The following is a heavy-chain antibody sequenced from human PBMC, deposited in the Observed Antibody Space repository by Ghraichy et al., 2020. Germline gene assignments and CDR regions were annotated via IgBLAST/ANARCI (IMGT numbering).Heavy chain of an antibody. D-gene: IGHD6-19*01. J-gene: IGHJ4*02. Sequence: GGSLRLSCAASGFTFSSYWMSWVRQAPGKGLEWVANIKQDGSEKYYVDSVKGRFTISRDNAKNSLYLQMNSLRAEDTAVYYCARDRSRRIAVAGSPMGYWGQGTLVTVSS. CDR1: GFTFSSYW. CDR3: ARDRSRRIAVAGSPMGY. CDR2: IKQDGSEK. V-gene: IGHV3-7*01.